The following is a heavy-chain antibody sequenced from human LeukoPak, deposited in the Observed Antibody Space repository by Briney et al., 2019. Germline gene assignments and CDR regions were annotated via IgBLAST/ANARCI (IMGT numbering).Heavy chain of an antibody. Sequence: GGSLRLSCAASGFTFSSYGMHWVRQAPGKGLEWVAVISYDGSNKYYGDSVKGRVTISRDNSKNTLYLQMNSLRAEDTAVYYCADSEFDYWGQGTLVTVSS. D-gene: IGHD3-3*01. CDR3: ADSEFDY. CDR1: GFTFSSYG. V-gene: IGHV3-30*03. J-gene: IGHJ4*02. CDR2: ISYDGSNK.